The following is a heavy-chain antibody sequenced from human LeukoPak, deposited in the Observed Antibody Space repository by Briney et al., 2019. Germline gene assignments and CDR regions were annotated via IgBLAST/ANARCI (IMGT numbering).Heavy chain of an antibody. CDR1: GGSISSHY. V-gene: IGHV4-59*11. CDR3: ARGSGSIPFDY. Sequence: SETLSLTCTVSGGSISSHYWSWIRQPPGKGLEWIGYIYYSGSTNSNPSLKSRVTISVDTSKNQFSLKLSSVTAADTAVYYCARGSGSIPFDYWGQGTLVTVSS. J-gene: IGHJ4*02. D-gene: IGHD1-26*01. CDR2: IYYSGST.